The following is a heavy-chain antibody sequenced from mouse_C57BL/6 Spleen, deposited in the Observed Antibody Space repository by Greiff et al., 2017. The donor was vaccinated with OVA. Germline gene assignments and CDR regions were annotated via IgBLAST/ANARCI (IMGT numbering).Heavy chain of an antibody. J-gene: IGHJ1*03. CDR2: ISSGGDYI. V-gene: IGHV5-9-1*02. D-gene: IGHD1-1*01. Sequence: EVQRVESGEGLVKPGGSLKLSCAASGFTFSSYAMSWVRQTPEKRLEWVAYISSGGDYIYYADTVKGRFTISRDNARNTLYLQMSSLKSEDTAMYYCTRGGDYYGSSDWYFDVWGTGTTVTVSS. CDR3: TRGGDYYGSSDWYFDV. CDR1: GFTFSSYA.